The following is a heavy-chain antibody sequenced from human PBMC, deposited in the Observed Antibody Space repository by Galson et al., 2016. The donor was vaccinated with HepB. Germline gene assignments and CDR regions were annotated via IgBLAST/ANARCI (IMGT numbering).Heavy chain of an antibody. CDR2: ISYDGRNE. V-gene: IGHV3-30-3*02. CDR1: GFTFSRFA. CDR3: AKFWNGYIDY. Sequence: SLRLSCAASGFTFSRFAMHWVRQAPGKGLEWMALISYDGRNEYYADTVKGRFTISRDNSKNTLYLQLNSLRAEDTAVYYCAKFWNGYIDYWGQGTLVTVSS. J-gene: IGHJ4*02. D-gene: IGHD3-3*01.